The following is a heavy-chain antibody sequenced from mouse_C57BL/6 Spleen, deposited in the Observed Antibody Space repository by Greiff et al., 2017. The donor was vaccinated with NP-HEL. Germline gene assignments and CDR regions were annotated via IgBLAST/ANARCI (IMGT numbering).Heavy chain of an antibody. CDR2: IYPSDGST. J-gene: IGHJ1*03. CDR3: ARDDGSPYGDFDV. V-gene: IGHV1-85*01. D-gene: IGHD1-1*01. CDR1: GYTFTSYD. Sequence: QVHVKQSGPELVKPGASVKLSCKASGYTFTSYDINWVKQRPGQGLEWIGWIYPSDGSTKYNEKFKGKATLTVDTSSSTAYMELHSLTSEDSAVYFCARDDGSPYGDFDVWGTGTTVTVSS.